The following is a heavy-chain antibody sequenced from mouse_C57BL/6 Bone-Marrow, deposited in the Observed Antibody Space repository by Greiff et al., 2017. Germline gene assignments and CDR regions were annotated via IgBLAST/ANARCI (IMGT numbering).Heavy chain of an antibody. Sequence: QVQLKESGAELVRPGTSVKMSCKASGYTFTNYWIGWAKQRPGHGLEWIGDIYPGGGYTNYNAKFKGKATLTADKSSSTAYMQFSSLTSEDSAIYYCARENYYAMDYWGQGTSVTVSS. V-gene: IGHV1-63*01. CDR1: GYTFTNYW. J-gene: IGHJ4*01. CDR2: IYPGGGYT. CDR3: ARENYYAMDY.